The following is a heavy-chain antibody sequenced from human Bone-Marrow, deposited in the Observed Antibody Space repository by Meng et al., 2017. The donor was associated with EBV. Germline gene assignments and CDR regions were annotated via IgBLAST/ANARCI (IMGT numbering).Heavy chain of an antibody. Sequence: QVQLVQSGAEVKKPGASVKFSCKASGYTFTSYYMHWVRQAPGQGLEWMGIINPSGGSTSYAQKFQGRVTMTRDTSTSTVYMELSSLRSEDTAVYYCASGVEMATIGAEYFQHWGQGTLVTVSS. D-gene: IGHD5-24*01. CDR3: ASGVEMATIGAEYFQH. CDR1: GYTFTSYY. J-gene: IGHJ1*01. V-gene: IGHV1-46*01. CDR2: INPSGGST.